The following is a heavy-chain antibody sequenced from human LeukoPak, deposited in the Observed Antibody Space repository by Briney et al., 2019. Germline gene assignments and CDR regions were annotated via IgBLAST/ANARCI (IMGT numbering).Heavy chain of an antibody. CDR3: ATSLLRRPYYYGMDV. V-gene: IGHV3-21*01. D-gene: IGHD3-22*01. J-gene: IGHJ6*02. CDR2: ISSSSYI. CDR1: GFTFSSYS. Sequence: GGSLRLSCAASGFTFSSYSMNWVRQAPGKGLEWVSSISSSSYIYYADSVKGRFTISRDNAKNSLYLQMSSLRAEDTAVYYCATSLLRRPYYYGMDVWGQGTTVTVSS.